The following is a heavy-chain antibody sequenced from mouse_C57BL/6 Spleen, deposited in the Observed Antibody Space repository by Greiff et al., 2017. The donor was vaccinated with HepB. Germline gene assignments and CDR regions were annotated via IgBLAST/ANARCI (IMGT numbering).Heavy chain of an antibody. D-gene: IGHD2-1*01. J-gene: IGHJ1*03. Sequence: QVQLKQSGPELVKPGASVKISCKASGYAFSSSWMNWVKQRPGKGLEWIGRIYPGDGDTNYNGKFKGKATLTADKSSSTAYMQLSSLTSEDSAVYFCAGNPYWYFDVWGTGTTVTVSS. V-gene: IGHV1-82*01. CDR3: AGNPYWYFDV. CDR1: GYAFSSSW. CDR2: IYPGDGDT.